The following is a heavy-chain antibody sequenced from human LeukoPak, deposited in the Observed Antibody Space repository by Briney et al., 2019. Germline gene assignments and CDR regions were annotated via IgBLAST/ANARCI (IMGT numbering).Heavy chain of an antibody. D-gene: IGHD3-10*01. V-gene: IGHV3-30*18. J-gene: IGHJ4*02. CDR2: ISYDGSNK. CDR3: AKDRSSGNYYFDY. CDR1: GFTFSSYG. Sequence: GGSLRLSCAASGFTFSSYGMHWVRQAPGKGLEWVAVISYDGSNKYYADSVKGRFTIPRDNSKNTLYLQMNSLRAEDTAVYYCAKDRSSGNYYFDYWGQGTLVTVSS.